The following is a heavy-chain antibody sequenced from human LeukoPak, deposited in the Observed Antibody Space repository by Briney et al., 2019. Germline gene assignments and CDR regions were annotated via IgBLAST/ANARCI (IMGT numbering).Heavy chain of an antibody. V-gene: IGHV1-69*05. CDR1: GGTFSIYA. J-gene: IGHJ4*02. CDR3: ARGLEAAAVDY. D-gene: IGHD6-13*01. CDR2: IIPVFGTV. Sequence: WVKVSFKASGGTFSIYAVSWVRQAPGQGLEWMGRIIPVFGTVNYAQKFQGRVTITTDEARSTVYMELSSLRSEDTAVYYCARGLEAAAVDYWGQGTLVTVSS.